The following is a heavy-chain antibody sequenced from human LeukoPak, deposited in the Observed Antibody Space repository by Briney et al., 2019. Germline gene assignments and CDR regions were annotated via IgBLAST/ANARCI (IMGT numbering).Heavy chain of an antibody. J-gene: IGHJ4*02. Sequence: GASVKVSCKVSGYTLTELSMHWVRQAPGKGLEWMGGFDPEDGETIYAQKFQGRVTMTEDTSTDTAYMELSSLRSEDTAVYYCATDSGITISLDYWGQGTLVTVSS. V-gene: IGHV1-24*01. CDR2: FDPEDGET. CDR3: ATDSGITISLDY. CDR1: GYTLTELS. D-gene: IGHD3-3*01.